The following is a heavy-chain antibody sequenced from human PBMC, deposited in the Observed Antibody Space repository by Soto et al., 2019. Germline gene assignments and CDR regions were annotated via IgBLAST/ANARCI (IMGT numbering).Heavy chain of an antibody. CDR1: GFSISDHY. CDR3: ARLGLYPARDFQD. D-gene: IGHD2-2*02. CDR2: ARDRANSYTT. V-gene: IGHV3-72*01. Sequence: GGSLRLSCAASGFSISDHYMDWVRQAPGKGLEWVGRARDRANSYTTEYAASVKGRFTISRDDSKNSVYLQMNSLKTEDTAVYYCARLGLYPARDFQDWGQGTLVTVSS. J-gene: IGHJ1*01.